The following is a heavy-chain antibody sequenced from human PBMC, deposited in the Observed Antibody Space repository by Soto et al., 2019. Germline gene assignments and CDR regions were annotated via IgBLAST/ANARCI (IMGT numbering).Heavy chain of an antibody. Sequence: QVQLQESGPGLVKPSQTLSLTCTVSGGSISSGGYYWSWIRQHPGKGLEWIGYIYYSGSTYYNPSLKSRIAISVDTSKNQFSLKLSSVTAADTAVYYCARDNGGGTFYPLDWGQGTLVTVSS. D-gene: IGHD2-15*01. CDR2: IYYSGST. CDR1: GGSISSGGYY. J-gene: IGHJ4*02. CDR3: ARDNGGGTFYPLD. V-gene: IGHV4-31*03.